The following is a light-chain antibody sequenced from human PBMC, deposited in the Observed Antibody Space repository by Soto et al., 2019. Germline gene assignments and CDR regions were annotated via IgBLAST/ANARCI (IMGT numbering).Light chain of an antibody. CDR2: KAS. CDR1: QSISDR. J-gene: IGKJ1*01. V-gene: IGKV1-5*03. Sequence: FQMTHSPSTLSASVGDRVTITCRASQSISDRLAWYQQKPGKAPNLLIYKASSLESGVPSRFSGSGSGTEFTLTICSLRPDDFATYYCQQYNSYLVTFGQGTKV. CDR3: QQYNSYLVT.